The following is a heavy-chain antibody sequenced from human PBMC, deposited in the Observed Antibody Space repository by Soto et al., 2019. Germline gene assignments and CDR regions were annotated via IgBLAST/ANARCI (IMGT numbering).Heavy chain of an antibody. CDR2: INAGNGDS. J-gene: IGHJ6*03. D-gene: IGHD6-25*01. CDR1: GYSFTSYA. CDR3: ARGGIHAYSYMDF. Sequence: QVQVVQSEAEVKKRGASVKVSSKASGYSFTSYAMQWVRQAPGQRLEWMGWINAGNGDSKYSQRSQYRATITGDTSAGTAYMELSSLISEDKAVYYCARGGIHAYSYMDFWGTETKVNVSS. V-gene: IGHV1-3*01.